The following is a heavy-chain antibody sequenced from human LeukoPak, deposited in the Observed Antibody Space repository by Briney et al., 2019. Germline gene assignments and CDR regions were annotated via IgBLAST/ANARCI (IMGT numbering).Heavy chain of an antibody. V-gene: IGHV3-7*01. D-gene: IGHD5/OR15-5a*01. CDR1: GFTFSDYW. J-gene: IGHJ4*02. CDR2: IKPDGSEK. CDR3: ARGHGVYVPETDFDC. Sequence: PGGSLRLSCAASGFTFSDYWMTWVRQAPGKGLEWVANIKPDGSEKYYVDSVKGRFTISRDNSKNTLYLQINRLRAEDTAVYYCARGHGVYVPETDFDCWGQGTLVTVSS.